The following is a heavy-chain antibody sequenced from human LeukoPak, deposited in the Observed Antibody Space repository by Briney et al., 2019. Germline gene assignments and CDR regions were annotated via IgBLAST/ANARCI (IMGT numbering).Heavy chain of an antibody. J-gene: IGHJ4*02. CDR1: GFTFSSYS. CDR2: ISSSSSYI. CDR3: ARFGSGSYSDY. D-gene: IGHD3-10*01. Sequence: KSGGSLRLSCAASGFTFSSYSMNWVRQAPGKGLEWVSSISSSSSYIYYADSVKGRFTISRDNAKNSLYLQMNSLRAEDTAVYYCARFGSGSYSDYWGQGTLVTVSS. V-gene: IGHV3-21*01.